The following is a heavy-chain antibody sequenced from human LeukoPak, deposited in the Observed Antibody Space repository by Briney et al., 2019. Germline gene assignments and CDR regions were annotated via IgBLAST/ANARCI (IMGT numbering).Heavy chain of an antibody. V-gene: IGHV3-7*01. D-gene: IGHD3-16*01. CDR2: IKQDGSEK. CDR1: GFTFSSYW. Sequence: PGGSLRLSCAASGFTFSSYWMSWVRQAPGKGLEWVANIKQDGSEKYYVDSVKGRFTISRDNAKNSLYLQMNSLRAEDTAVYYCARELGDQWTYYTSRNSGFDYWGQGTLVTVSS. CDR3: ARELGDQWTYYTSRNSGFDY. J-gene: IGHJ4*02.